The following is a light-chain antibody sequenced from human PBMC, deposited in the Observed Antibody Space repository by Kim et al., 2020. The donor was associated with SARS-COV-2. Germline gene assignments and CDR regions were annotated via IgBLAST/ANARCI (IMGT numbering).Light chain of an antibody. J-gene: IGKJ4*01. Sequence: PSVGDPAPTPSRARQRLITSFASFQHHPGHAPRSLIYAPSCLQNALPSTFIGSGSGTDFTLPISGLQPEDFATYYCHQYNTYPRTFGGGTKVDI. CDR2: APS. CDR3: HQYNTYPRT. CDR1: QRLITS. V-gene: IGKV1-16*01.